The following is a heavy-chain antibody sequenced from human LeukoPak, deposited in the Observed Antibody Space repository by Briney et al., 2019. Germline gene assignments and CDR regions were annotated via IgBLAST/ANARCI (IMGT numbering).Heavy chain of an antibody. CDR2: INPNSGGT. V-gene: IGHV1-2*02. CDR3: ASGSPAAPYYYYYMDV. D-gene: IGHD2-2*01. J-gene: IGHJ6*03. Sequence: GASVKVSCKASGYTFTGYYMHWVRQAPGQGLEWMGWINPNSGGTNYAQKLQGRVTMTTDTSTSTAYMELRSLRSDDTAVYYCASGSPAAPYYYYYMDVWGKGTTVTVSS. CDR1: GYTFTGYY.